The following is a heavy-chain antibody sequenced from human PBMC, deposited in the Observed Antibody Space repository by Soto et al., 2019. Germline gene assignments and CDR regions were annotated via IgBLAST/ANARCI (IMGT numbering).Heavy chain of an antibody. V-gene: IGHV3-48*03. CDR3: AREPDSGYSLLGDFDY. Sequence: PGGSLRLSCAASGFTFSSYEMNWVRQAPGKGLEWVSYISSSGSTIYCADSVKGRFTISRDNAKDSLYLQMNSLRAEDTAAYYCAREPDSGYSLLGDFDYWGQGTLVTVSS. CDR1: GFTFSSYE. CDR2: ISSSGSTI. J-gene: IGHJ4*02. D-gene: IGHD5-12*01.